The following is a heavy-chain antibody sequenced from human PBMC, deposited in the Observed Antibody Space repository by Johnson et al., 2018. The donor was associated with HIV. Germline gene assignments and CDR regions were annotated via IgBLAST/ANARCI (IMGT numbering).Heavy chain of an antibody. CDR2: INWNGGST. D-gene: IGHD6-6*01. CDR3: AKGESSSSEPDAFDI. CDR1: GFTFSSFA. Sequence: VQLVESGGGLVQPGGSLRLSCAASGFTFSSFAMSWVRQAPGKGLEWVSGINWNGGSTGYADSVKGRFTISRDNSKNTLYLQMNSLRAEDTAVYYCAKGESSSSEPDAFDIWGQGTMVTVSS. J-gene: IGHJ3*02. V-gene: IGHV3-23*04.